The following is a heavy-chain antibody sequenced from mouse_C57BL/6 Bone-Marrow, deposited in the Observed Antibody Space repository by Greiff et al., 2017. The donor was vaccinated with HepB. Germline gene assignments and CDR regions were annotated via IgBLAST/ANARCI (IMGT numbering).Heavy chain of an antibody. J-gene: IGHJ2*01. CDR3: ARRDWVDY. CDR2: ISSGGSYT. D-gene: IGHD4-1*01. CDR1: GFTFSSYG. V-gene: IGHV5-6*02. Sequence: EVKLQESGGDLVKPGGSLKLSCAASGFTFSSYGMSWVRQTPDKRLEWVATISSGGSYTYYPDSVKGRFTISRDNAKNTLYLQMSSLESEDTAMYYYARRDWVDYWGQGTTLTVSS.